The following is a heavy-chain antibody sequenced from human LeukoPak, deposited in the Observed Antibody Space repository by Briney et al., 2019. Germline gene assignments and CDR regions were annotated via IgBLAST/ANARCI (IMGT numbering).Heavy chain of an antibody. Sequence: SETLSLTCTVSGGSISSGSYYWSWIRQPAGKGLERIGRIYTSGSTNYNPSLKSRVTISVDTSKNQFSLKLSSVTAADTAVYYCARSGYSSGWYTDHWGQGTLVTVSS. CDR3: ARSGYSSGWYTDH. J-gene: IGHJ4*02. D-gene: IGHD6-19*01. V-gene: IGHV4-61*02. CDR1: GGSISSGSYY. CDR2: IYTSGST.